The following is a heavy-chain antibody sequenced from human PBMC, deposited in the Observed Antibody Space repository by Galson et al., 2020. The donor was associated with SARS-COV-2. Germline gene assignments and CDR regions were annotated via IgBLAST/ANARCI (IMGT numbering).Heavy chain of an antibody. D-gene: IGHD3-9*01. CDR2: INPSGGST. CDR1: GYTFTSYY. Sequence: ASVKVSCKASGYTFTSYYMHWVRQAPGQGLEWMGIINPSGGSTSYAQKFQGRVTMTRDTSTSTVYMELSSLRSEDTAVYYCARESRVYYDILTGIPYYYYYMDVWGKGTTVTVSS. J-gene: IGHJ6*03. V-gene: IGHV1-46*01. CDR3: ARESRVYYDILTGIPYYYYYMDV.